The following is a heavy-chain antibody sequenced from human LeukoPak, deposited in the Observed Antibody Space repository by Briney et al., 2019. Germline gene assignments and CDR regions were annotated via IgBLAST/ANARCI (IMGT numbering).Heavy chain of an antibody. V-gene: IGHV4-34*01. Sequence: PSETLSLTCAVYGGSFSGYYWSWIRQPPGKGLEWIGEINHSGSTNYNPSLKSRVTISVDTSKNQFSLKLSSVTAADTAVYYCARGLSSYYDFWSGHNWFDPWGQETLVTVSS. CDR1: GGSFSGYY. CDR2: INHSGST. CDR3: ARGLSSYYDFWSGHNWFDP. D-gene: IGHD3-3*01. J-gene: IGHJ5*02.